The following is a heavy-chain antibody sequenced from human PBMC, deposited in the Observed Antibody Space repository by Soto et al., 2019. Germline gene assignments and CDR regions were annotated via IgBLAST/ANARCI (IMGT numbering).Heavy chain of an antibody. Sequence: TLSLACPVSGASISSGGYYWSWIRQHPGKGLEWIGYIYYSGSTYYNPSLKSRVTISVDTSKNQFSLKLSSVTAADTAVYYCEREGTRWIQSPPQYYGMDVWGQGTKVTVYS. CDR2: IYYSGST. V-gene: IGHV4-31*03. J-gene: IGHJ6*02. CDR3: EREGTRWIQSPPQYYGMDV. D-gene: IGHD5-18*01. CDR1: GASISSGGYY.